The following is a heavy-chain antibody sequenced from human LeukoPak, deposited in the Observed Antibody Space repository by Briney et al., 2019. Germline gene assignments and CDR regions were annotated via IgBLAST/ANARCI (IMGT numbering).Heavy chain of an antibody. CDR2: IYWNDDK. CDR1: GFSLSTSGVG. CDR3: AHRRSAPFITMVRGVDPSGWFDP. J-gene: IGHJ5*02. V-gene: IGHV2-5*01. D-gene: IGHD3-10*01. Sequence: SGPTLANPTQTLTLTCTFSGFSLSTSGVGVGWIRQPPGKALEWLAPIYWNDDKRYSPSLKSRLTITKDTSKNQVVLTMTNMEPVDTATYYCAHRRSAPFITMVRGVDPSGWFDPWGQGTLVTVSS.